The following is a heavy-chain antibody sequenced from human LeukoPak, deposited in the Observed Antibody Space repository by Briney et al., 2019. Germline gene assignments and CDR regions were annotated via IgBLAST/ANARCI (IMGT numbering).Heavy chain of an antibody. CDR2: IYYSGST. Sequence: SETLSLTCTVSGGSISSYYWSWLRQPPGKGLEWIGYIYYSGSTNYNPSLKSRVTISVDTSKNQFSLKLSSVTAADTAVYYCARRGYSTQDAFDIWGQGTMVTVSS. CDR1: GGSISSYY. D-gene: IGHD4-11*01. J-gene: IGHJ3*02. V-gene: IGHV4-59*01. CDR3: ARRGYSTQDAFDI.